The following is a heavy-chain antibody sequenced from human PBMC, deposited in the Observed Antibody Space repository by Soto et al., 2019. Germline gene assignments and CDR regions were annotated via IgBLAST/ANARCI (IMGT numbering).Heavy chain of an antibody. CDR2: VYYSGST. D-gene: IGHD2-15*01. J-gene: IGHJ4*02. Sequence: QVQLQESGPGLVKPSQTLSLTCTVSGGSISSGGYYWSWIRQHPGKGLEWIGYVYYSGSTYYNPSLKSRVTIAVDTSKNQGSLKLSSVTAADTAVYYCARRKLLRGEADYWGQGTLVTVSS. V-gene: IGHV4-31*03. CDR1: GGSISSGGYY. CDR3: ARRKLLRGEADY.